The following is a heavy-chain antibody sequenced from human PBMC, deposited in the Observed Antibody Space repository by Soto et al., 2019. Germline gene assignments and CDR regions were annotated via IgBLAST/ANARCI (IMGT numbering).Heavy chain of an antibody. J-gene: IGHJ4*02. V-gene: IGHV4-59*08. Sequence: SETLSLTCTVSGGSISSYYWSWIRQHPGKGLEWIGYIYYSGSTNYNPSLKSRVTISVDTSKNQFSLKLSSVTAADTAVYYCARGGPIVVVPAAIDPRHPLDYWGQGTLVTVSS. CDR3: ARGGPIVVVPAAIDPRHPLDY. D-gene: IGHD2-2*01. CDR2: IYYSGST. CDR1: GGSISSYY.